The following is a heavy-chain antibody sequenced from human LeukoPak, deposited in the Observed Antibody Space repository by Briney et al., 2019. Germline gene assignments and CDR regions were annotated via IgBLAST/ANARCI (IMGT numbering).Heavy chain of an antibody. CDR3: ARDLNPAYCSSTSCSQDYYYYYGTDV. CDR2: ISSSSSYI. V-gene: IGHV3-21*01. CDR1: GFTFSSYS. D-gene: IGHD2-2*01. J-gene: IGHJ6*02. Sequence: GGSLRLSCAASGFTFSSYSMNWVRQAPGKGLEWVSSISSSSSYIYYADSVKGRFTISRDNAKNSLYLQMNSLRAEDTAVYYCARDLNPAYCSSTSCSQDYYYYYGTDVWGQGTTVTVSS.